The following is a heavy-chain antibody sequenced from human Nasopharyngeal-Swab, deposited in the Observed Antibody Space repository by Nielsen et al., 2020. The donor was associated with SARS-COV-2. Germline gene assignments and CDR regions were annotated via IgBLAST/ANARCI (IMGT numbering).Heavy chain of an antibody. J-gene: IGHJ5*02. V-gene: IGHV7-4-1*02. CDR3: ARVDVVVPAAIPKWFDP. D-gene: IGHD2-2*01. CDR2: INTNTGNP. CDR1: GYTFTSYA. Sequence: ASVNVSCKASGYTFTSYAMNWVRQAPGQGLEWMGWINTNTGNPTYAQGFTGRFVFSLDTSVSTAYLQISSLKAEDTAVYYCARVDVVVPAAIPKWFDPWGQGTLVTVSS.